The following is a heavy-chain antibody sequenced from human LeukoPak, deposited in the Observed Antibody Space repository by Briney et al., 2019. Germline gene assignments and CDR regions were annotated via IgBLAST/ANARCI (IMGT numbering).Heavy chain of an antibody. CDR3: ARSGLQFLEWLSSLDY. CDR1: GYTFTSYG. J-gene: IGHJ4*02. V-gene: IGHV1-18*01. D-gene: IGHD3-3*01. Sequence: ASVKVSCKASGYTFTSYGISWVRQAPGQGLEWMGWISAYNGNTNYAQKLQGRVTMTTDTSTSTAYMELRSLRSDDTAVYYCARSGLQFLEWLSSLDYWGQGTLVTVSS. CDR2: ISAYNGNT.